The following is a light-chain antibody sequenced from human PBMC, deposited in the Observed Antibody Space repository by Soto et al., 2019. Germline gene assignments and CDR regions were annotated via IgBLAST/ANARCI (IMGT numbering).Light chain of an antibody. J-gene: IGLJ2*01. V-gene: IGLV1-40*01. CDR1: SSNIGAGYD. CDR2: GNI. Sequence: QSVLTQPPSVSGAPGQRVTISCTGSSSNIGAGYDVHWYQHLPETAPKLLIYGNINRPSGVPDRFSGSRSGTSASLAITGLQAEDEADYYCQSYDSSLSGSIFGGGTQLTVL. CDR3: QSYDSSLSGSI.